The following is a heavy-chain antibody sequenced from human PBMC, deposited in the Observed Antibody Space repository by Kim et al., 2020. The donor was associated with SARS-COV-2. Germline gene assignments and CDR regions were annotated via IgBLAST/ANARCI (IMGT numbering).Heavy chain of an antibody. V-gene: IGHV3-74*01. D-gene: IGHD6-19*01. CDR3: ARTTIAVAGTGRWFDP. J-gene: IGHJ5*02. CDR1: GFTFSSYW. CDR2: INSDGSST. Sequence: GGSLRLSCAASGFTFSSYWMHWVRQAPGKGLVWVSRINSDGSSTSYADSVKGRFTISRDNAKNTLYLQMNSLRAEDTAVYYCARTTIAVAGTGRWFDPWGQGTLVTVSS.